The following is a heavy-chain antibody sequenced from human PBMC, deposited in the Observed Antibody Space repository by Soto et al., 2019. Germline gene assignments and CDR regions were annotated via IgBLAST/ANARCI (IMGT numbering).Heavy chain of an antibody. D-gene: IGHD6-13*01. CDR2: IYPGDSDI. Sequence: PGESLKISCKASGYSFNNYWIGWVRQMPGKGLEWMGIIYPGDSDIRYSPSFQGQVTISADKSISTAYLQWSSLKASDTAMYYCARHQLVGYSSPFDYWGQGTLLTVSS. J-gene: IGHJ4*02. CDR3: ARHQLVGYSSPFDY. CDR1: GYSFNNYW. V-gene: IGHV5-51*01.